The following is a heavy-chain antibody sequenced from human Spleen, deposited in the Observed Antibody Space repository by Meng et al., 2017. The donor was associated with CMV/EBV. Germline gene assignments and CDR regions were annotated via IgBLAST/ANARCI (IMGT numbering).Heavy chain of an antibody. CDR1: SVGYF. V-gene: IGHV4-31*01. J-gene: IGHJ4*02. Sequence: SVGYFWSWIRQPPGKGLEWIGYIYYTGSSKYNPFLKSQVSISVDTSKNQFSLKLNSVTVADTAVYYCARTRYYYNSTGYSVPTTFDYWGQGALVTVSS. D-gene: IGHD3-22*01. CDR2: IYYTGSS. CDR3: ARTRYYYNSTGYSVPTTFDY.